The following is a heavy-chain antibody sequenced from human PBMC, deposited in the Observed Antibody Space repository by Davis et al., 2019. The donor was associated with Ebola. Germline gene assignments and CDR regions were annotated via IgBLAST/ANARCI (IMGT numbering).Heavy chain of an antibody. CDR1: GFTFSSYG. D-gene: IGHD6-19*01. Sequence: GESLKISCAASGFTFSSYGMHWVRQAPGKGLEWVAVIWYDGSNKYYADSVKGRFTISRDNSKNTLYLQMNSLRAEDTAVYYCARDQQWLWYYYGMDVWGQGTTVTVSS. CDR3: ARDQQWLWYYYGMDV. J-gene: IGHJ6*02. V-gene: IGHV3-33*01. CDR2: IWYDGSNK.